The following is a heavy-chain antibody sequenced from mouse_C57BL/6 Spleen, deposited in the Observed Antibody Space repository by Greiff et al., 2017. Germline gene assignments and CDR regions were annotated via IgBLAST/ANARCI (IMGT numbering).Heavy chain of an antibody. CDR2: IYPGDGDT. CDR1: GYAFSSSW. V-gene: IGHV1-82*01. D-gene: IGHD3-2*02. CDR3: AREEAGAFDY. Sequence: VKLQESGPELVQPGASVKISCKASGYAFSSSWMNWVKQRPGKGLEWIGRIYPGDGDTNYNGKFKGKATLTADKSSSTAYMQLSSLTSEDSAVYFCAREEAGAFDYWGQGTTLTVSS. J-gene: IGHJ2*01.